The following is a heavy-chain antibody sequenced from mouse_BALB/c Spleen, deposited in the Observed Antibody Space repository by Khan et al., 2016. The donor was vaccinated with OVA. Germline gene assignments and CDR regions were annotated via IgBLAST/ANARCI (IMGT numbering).Heavy chain of an antibody. Sequence: QVQLKESGPGLVQPSQSLSITCRVSGFSLTTYGVHWVRQSPGKGLEWLGVIRSGENTDYNAAFISRLSITKDNSKSQVFFKMDSLQADDTGVYYCARNSYMSDFTYWGQGTLVTVSA. V-gene: IGHV2-2*01. CDR1: GFSLTTYG. J-gene: IGHJ3*01. CDR3: ARNSYMSDFTY. CDR2: IRSGENT. D-gene: IGHD2-14*01.